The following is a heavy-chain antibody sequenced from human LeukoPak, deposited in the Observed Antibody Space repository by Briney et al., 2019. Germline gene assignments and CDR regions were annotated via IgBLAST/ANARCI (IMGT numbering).Heavy chain of an antibody. D-gene: IGHD3-22*01. Sequence: SETLSLTCTVSGGSISSYYWSWIRQPPGKGLEWIGYIYYSGSTNYNPSLQSRVTISVDTSKNQFSLKLSSVTAADTAVYYCARQLAYYYDSSGSDAFHFWGQGTMVTVSS. J-gene: IGHJ3*01. CDR1: GGSISSYY. CDR2: IYYSGST. CDR3: ARQLAYYYDSSGSDAFHF. V-gene: IGHV4-59*08.